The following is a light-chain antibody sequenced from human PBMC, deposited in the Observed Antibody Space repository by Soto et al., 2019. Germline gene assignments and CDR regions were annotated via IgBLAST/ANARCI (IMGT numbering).Light chain of an antibody. Sequence: QSVLTQPPSASGTPGQRVTMSCSVGNSNIGRHTVNWHQHLPGTAPTLLIFSNNHRSSGVPARCSGAMSGTSASLAISGLQSGDEGDYYCAAWDDSLNGFYVFGTGTKVTGL. CDR2: SNN. CDR1: NSNIGRHT. CDR3: AAWDDSLNGFYV. V-gene: IGLV1-44*01. J-gene: IGLJ1*01.